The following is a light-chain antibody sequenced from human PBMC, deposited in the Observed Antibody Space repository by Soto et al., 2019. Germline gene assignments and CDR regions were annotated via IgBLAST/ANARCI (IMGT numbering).Light chain of an antibody. Sequence: QSVLTQPASVSGSPGKSITISCTGTSSDVGGYNYVSWYQQHPGKAPKLMIYDVSNRPSGVSNRFSGSKSGNTASLTISGLQAEDDADYYCSSYTSSSTLLYVFGTGTKLTVL. CDR3: SSYTSSSTLLYV. J-gene: IGLJ1*01. CDR2: DVS. V-gene: IGLV2-14*01. CDR1: SSDVGGYNY.